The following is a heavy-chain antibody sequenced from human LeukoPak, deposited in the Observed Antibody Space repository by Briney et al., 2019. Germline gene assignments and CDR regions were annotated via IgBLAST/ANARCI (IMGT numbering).Heavy chain of an antibody. CDR1: GYTFTNYY. Sequence: ASVKVSCKASGYTFTNYYMHWVRQAPGQGLEWMGIIHPSAGSTSYAQKFHGGVTMTRDPSTGTVYMDLSSLRSEDTAVYYCARDGRATMGLGFDYWGQGTLVTVSS. CDR2: IHPSAGST. CDR3: ARDGRATMGLGFDY. D-gene: IGHD3-10*01. J-gene: IGHJ4*02. V-gene: IGHV1-46*01.